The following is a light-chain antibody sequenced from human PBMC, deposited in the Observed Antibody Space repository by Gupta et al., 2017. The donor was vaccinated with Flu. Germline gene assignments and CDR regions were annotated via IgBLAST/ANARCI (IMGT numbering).Light chain of an antibody. CDR1: SGDVGGYNF. CDR3: CSYIGDSRVV. V-gene: IGLV2-14*03. CDR2: DVL. J-gene: IGLJ3*02. Sequence: LTHPAPRSGSRGQQTPISCTGASGDVGGYNFVSWYQHFPGKAPKLMIYDVLTRPSGVSIRFSGSKSGNTASLTISDVQAADEGHYYCCSYIGDSRVVFGGGTDLTVL.